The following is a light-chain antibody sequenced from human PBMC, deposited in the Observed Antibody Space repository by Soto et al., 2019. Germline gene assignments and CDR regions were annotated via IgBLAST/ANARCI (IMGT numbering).Light chain of an antibody. V-gene: IGKV3-20*01. Sequence: EIVLTQSPGTLSLSPGERATLSCRASQSVSSKYLAWYQQKPGQAPRLLLYGDSSRATDIPDRFSGSGSGTAFTLTISSLEPEDFAVYYCQQYGTSRNFGQGTRLEIK. CDR3: QQYGTSRN. CDR1: QSVSSKY. J-gene: IGKJ5*01. CDR2: GDS.